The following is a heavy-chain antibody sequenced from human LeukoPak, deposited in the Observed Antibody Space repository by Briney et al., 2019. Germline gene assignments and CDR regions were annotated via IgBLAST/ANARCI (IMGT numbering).Heavy chain of an antibody. Sequence: PGGSLRLSCAASRFTFSSYSMNWVRQAPGKGLEWVSSISSSSSYIHYADSVKGRFTISRDNAKNSLYLQMNSLRAEDTAVYYCAGYYYDSSGYYFFFDYWGQGTLVTVSS. CDR1: RFTFSSYS. J-gene: IGHJ4*02. V-gene: IGHV3-21*01. CDR3: AGYYYDSSGYYFFFDY. CDR2: ISSSSSYI. D-gene: IGHD3-22*01.